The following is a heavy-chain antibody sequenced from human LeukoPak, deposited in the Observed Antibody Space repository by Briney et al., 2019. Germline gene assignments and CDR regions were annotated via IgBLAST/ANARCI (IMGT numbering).Heavy chain of an antibody. CDR1: GFTFSSYA. CDR2: ISGGGGST. V-gene: IGHV3-23*01. CDR3: AKGVHMVRGVISPWFDP. D-gene: IGHD3-10*01. Sequence: GGSLRLSCAASGFTFSSYAMSWVRQAPGKGLEWVSAISGGGGSTYYADSVKGRFTISRDNSKNTLYLQMNSLRAEDTAVYYCAKGVHMVRGVISPWFDPWGQGTLVTVSS. J-gene: IGHJ5*02.